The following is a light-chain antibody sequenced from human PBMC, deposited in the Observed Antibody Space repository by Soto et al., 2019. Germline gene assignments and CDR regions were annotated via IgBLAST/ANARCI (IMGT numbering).Light chain of an antibody. CDR1: QSISNY. J-gene: IGKJ1*01. CDR2: AAS. V-gene: IGKV1-39*01. Sequence: DIQMTQSPSSLSASVGDRVTITCRASQSISNYLNWYQQKPGKAPKLLIYAASSMQSGVPSRFSGSGYETDFTLTISSLQPDDSATYDCQQSFSPLWTFGQGTKV. CDR3: QQSFSPLWT.